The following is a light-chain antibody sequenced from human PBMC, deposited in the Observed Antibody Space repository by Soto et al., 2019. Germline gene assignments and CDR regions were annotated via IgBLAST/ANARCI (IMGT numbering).Light chain of an antibody. V-gene: IGLV2-11*01. Sequence: QSALTQPRSVSGSPGQSVTISCTGTSSDVGGYNYVSWYQQHPGKAPKLIIYAVSGRPSGVPDRFSGSKSGNTASLTISGLLADDEADYYCCSYAGYYTLVFGGGTQLTVL. J-gene: IGLJ2*01. CDR3: CSYAGYYTLV. CDR2: AVS. CDR1: SSDVGGYNY.